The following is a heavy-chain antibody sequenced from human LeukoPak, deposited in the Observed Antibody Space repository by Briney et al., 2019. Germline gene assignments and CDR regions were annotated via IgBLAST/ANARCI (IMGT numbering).Heavy chain of an antibody. V-gene: IGHV4-39*07. Sequence: SETLSLTCTVSGGSISSSSYYWGWIRQPPGKGLEWIGSIYYSGSTYYNPSLKSRVTISVDKSKNQFSLKLSSVTAADTAVYYCARDYLEQYSSKYNWFDPWGQGTLVTVSS. J-gene: IGHJ5*02. CDR1: GGSISSSSYY. D-gene: IGHD6-13*01. CDR3: ARDYLEQYSSKYNWFDP. CDR2: IYYSGST.